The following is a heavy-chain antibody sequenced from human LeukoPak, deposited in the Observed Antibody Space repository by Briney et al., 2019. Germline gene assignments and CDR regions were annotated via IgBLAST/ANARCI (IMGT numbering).Heavy chain of an antibody. Sequence: SQTLSLTRTVSGGSVSRGSYYWGWIRQPPGKGLEWIGYIYYSGSTNNNPSRQSRVTISVDTAKNQFSLKLSSVTAADTAVYYCARGVDTAMVSRRGAFDIWGQGTMVPVSS. CDR2: IYYSGST. V-gene: IGHV4-61*01. CDR1: GGSVSRGSYY. D-gene: IGHD5-18*01. J-gene: IGHJ3*02. CDR3: ARGVDTAMVSRRGAFDI.